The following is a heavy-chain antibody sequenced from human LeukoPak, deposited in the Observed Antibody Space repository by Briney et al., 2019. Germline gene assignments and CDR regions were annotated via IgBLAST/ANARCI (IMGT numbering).Heavy chain of an antibody. CDR3: ARESSGYDFTYHYYYMDV. CDR1: GGSISSTTYY. CDR2: IFYSGNT. Sequence: SETLSLTCTVSGGSISSTTYYWGWIRQPPGKGLEWIGNIFYSGNTYYNPSLKSRVTISVDTSKNQFSLKLTSVTAADTAVYYCARESSGYDFTYHYYYMDVWGKGTTVTVSS. D-gene: IGHD5-12*01. V-gene: IGHV4-39*07. J-gene: IGHJ6*03.